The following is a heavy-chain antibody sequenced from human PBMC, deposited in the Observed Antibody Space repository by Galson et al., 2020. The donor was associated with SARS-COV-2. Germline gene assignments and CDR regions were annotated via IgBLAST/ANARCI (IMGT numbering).Heavy chain of an antibody. CDR1: GFSFSDYE. V-gene: IGHV3-48*03. Sequence: GGFLRLSCAGSGFSFSDYEMIWVRHGPGKGLEWVSYISSSGTNIYSADSVKGRFTISRDNAKNSLYLQMTSLRAEDTAVYYCASPYLAAASFFGAFDIWGPGTMVTVSS. CDR3: ASPYLAAASFFGAFDI. CDR2: ISSSGTNI. D-gene: IGHD6-13*01. J-gene: IGHJ3*02.